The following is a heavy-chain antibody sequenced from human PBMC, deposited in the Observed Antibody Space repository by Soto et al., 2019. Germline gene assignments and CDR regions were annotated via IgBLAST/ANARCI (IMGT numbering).Heavy chain of an antibody. CDR1: GFTVSNNY. CDR3: ATPWGGGGY. CDR2: IYSGGYT. V-gene: IGHV3-53*01. D-gene: IGHD3-16*01. J-gene: IGHJ4*02. Sequence: EVQLVESGGGLIQPGGSLRLSCAVSGFTVSNNYMSWVRQAPGKGLEGVSVIYSGGYTAYGDSVKGRFTISRDNSKNTVFLAVKVRGAADRAVYFWATPWGGGGYWGQGTLVTVSS.